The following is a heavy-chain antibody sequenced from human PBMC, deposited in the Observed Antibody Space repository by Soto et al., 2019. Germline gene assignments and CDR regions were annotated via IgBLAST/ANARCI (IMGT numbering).Heavy chain of an antibody. D-gene: IGHD6-6*01. V-gene: IGHV1-2*02. CDR1: GYTFTVYY. CDR2: INPKSGGT. Sequence: ASVKVSCKASGYTFTVYYMHWVRQAPGQGLEWMGWINPKSGGTMYPQKFQGRVTMTWDTSISTAYMELSRLRSDDTAVYYCARGSIAARPQAYYLSYWGQGTLVTVSS. CDR3: ARGSIAARPQAYYLSY. J-gene: IGHJ4*02.